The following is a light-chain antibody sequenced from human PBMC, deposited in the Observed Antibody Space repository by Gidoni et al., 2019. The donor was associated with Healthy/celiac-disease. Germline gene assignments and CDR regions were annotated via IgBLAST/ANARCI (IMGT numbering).Light chain of an antibody. V-gene: IGKV1-39*01. Sequence: DIQVHESPSSLSASVGDRVPITCRASQSISSYLNWYQQKPGKAPKLLSYAASSLQSGVPSRFSGSGSGTDFTLTISSLQPEDVATYYCQQCYSTPRLTFGGGTKVEIK. J-gene: IGKJ4*01. CDR3: QQCYSTPRLT. CDR2: AAS. CDR1: QSISSY.